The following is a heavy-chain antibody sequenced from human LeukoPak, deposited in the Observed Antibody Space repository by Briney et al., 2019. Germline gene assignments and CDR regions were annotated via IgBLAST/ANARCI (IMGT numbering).Heavy chain of an antibody. J-gene: IGHJ3*02. V-gene: IGHV3-48*04. CDR2: ISSSSSTI. D-gene: IGHD3-22*01. CDR3: ARVGVVYYYESSGNDAFDI. CDR1: GFTFSSYS. Sequence: GGSLRLSCAASGFTFSSYSMLWVRQAPGKGLEWVSYISSSSSTIYYADSVKGRFTISRDNAKNSLYLQMNSLRAEDTAVYYWARVGVVYYYESSGNDAFDIWGQGTMVTVSS.